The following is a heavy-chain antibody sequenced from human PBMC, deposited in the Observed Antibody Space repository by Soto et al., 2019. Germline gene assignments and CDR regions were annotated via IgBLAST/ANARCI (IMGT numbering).Heavy chain of an antibody. J-gene: IGHJ4*02. Sequence: EVQLLESGGGLVQPGGSLRLSCAASGFTFSTYAMSWVRQAPGKGLEWVSAISYNGGSTYYADSVKGRFTVSRDNFKNTLYLQVNSLRVDDTAVYYCAKAFSSSWYFDYWGQGTLVTVSS. CDR3: AKAFSSSWYFDY. D-gene: IGHD6-13*01. CDR2: ISYNGGST. CDR1: GFTFSTYA. V-gene: IGHV3-23*01.